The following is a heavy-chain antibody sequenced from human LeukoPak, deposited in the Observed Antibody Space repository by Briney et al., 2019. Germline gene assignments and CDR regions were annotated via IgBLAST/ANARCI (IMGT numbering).Heavy chain of an antibody. Sequence: GGSLRLSCVASGFTFSSYATRWVRQAPGKGLEWVSAISGSGGSTYYADSVKGRFTISRDNSKNTLYLQMNSLRAEDTAVYYCAKDPNYGDYGLNWFDPWGQGTLVTVSS. CDR1: GFTFSSYA. V-gene: IGHV3-23*01. CDR2: ISGSGGST. J-gene: IGHJ5*02. CDR3: AKDPNYGDYGLNWFDP. D-gene: IGHD4-17*01.